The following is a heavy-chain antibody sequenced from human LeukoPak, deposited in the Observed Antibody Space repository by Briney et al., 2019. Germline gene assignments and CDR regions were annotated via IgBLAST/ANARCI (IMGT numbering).Heavy chain of an antibody. Sequence: PGGSLRLSCAASGFTFSSYAMSWVRQAPGKGLEWVSAISGSGGSTYYADSVKGRFTISRDNSKNTLYLQMNSLRAEDTAVYYRAKDVGVTGTHPQIDYWGQGTLVTVSS. CDR3: AKDVGVTGTHPQIDY. CDR1: GFTFSSYA. D-gene: IGHD1-7*01. V-gene: IGHV3-23*01. J-gene: IGHJ4*02. CDR2: ISGSGGST.